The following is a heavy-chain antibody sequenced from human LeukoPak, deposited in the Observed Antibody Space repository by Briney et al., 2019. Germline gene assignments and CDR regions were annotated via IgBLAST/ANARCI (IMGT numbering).Heavy chain of an antibody. CDR2: IYSGGST. J-gene: IGHJ4*02. Sequence: GGSLRLSCAASGFTVSSNYMSWVRQAPGKGLEWVSVIYSGGSTYYADSVKGRFTISRDNSKNTLYLQMNSLRAEDTAVYYCAREIIAVAGKTFDYWGQGTLVTVSS. V-gene: IGHV3-53*01. D-gene: IGHD6-19*01. CDR3: AREIIAVAGKTFDY. CDR1: GFTVSSNY.